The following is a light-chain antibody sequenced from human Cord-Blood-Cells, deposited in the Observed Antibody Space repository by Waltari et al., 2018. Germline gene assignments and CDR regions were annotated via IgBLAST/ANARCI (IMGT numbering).Light chain of an antibody. CDR2: AAS. V-gene: IGKV1-39*01. CDR1: QSISSY. Sequence: DIQITQSPSSLYASAVARVTIHCRASQSISSYLNWYQQKPGKAPKLLIYAASSLQSGVPSRFSGSGSGTDFTLTISSLQPEDFATYFCQQSYSTPPRTFGQGTKVEIK. J-gene: IGKJ1*01. CDR3: QQSYSTPPRT.